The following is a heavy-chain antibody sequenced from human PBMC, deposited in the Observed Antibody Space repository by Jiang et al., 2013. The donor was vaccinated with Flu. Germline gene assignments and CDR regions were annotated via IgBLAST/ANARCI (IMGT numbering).Heavy chain of an antibody. CDR2: IIPIFGTA. J-gene: IGHJ3*02. CDR3: ARVREKTYYYDSSGYQDAFDI. D-gene: IGHD3-22*01. V-gene: IGHV1-69*01. Sequence: EWMGGIIPIFGTANYAQKFQGRVTITADESTSTAYMELSSLRSEDTAVYYCARVREKTYYYDSSGYQDAFDIWGQGTMVTVSS.